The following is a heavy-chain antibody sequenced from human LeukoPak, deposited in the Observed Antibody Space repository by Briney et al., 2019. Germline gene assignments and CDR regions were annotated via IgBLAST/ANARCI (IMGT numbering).Heavy chain of an antibody. J-gene: IGHJ6*02. Sequence: GGSLRLSCAASGFTFSSYSMNWVRQAPGKGLEWVSSISSSSSYIYYADSVKGRFTISRDNAKNSLYLQMNSLRAEDTAVYYCARDRGYCSSTSCYTTYGMDVWGQGTTVTVSS. D-gene: IGHD2-2*03. CDR2: ISSSSSYI. CDR1: GFTFSSYS. V-gene: IGHV3-21*01. CDR3: ARDRGYCSSTSCYTTYGMDV.